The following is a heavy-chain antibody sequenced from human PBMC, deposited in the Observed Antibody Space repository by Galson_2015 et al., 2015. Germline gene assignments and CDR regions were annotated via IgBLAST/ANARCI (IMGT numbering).Heavy chain of an antibody. CDR1: GFTFDDYA. D-gene: IGHD6-19*01. CDR3: AKATRLYSSGWTDDAFDI. Sequence: SLRLSCAASGFTFDDYAMHWVRQAPGKGLEWVSGISWNSGSIGYADSVKGRFTISRDNAKNSLYLQMNSLRAEDTALYYCAKATRLYSSGWTDDAFDIWGQGTMVTVSS. CDR2: ISWNSGSI. V-gene: IGHV3-9*01. J-gene: IGHJ3*02.